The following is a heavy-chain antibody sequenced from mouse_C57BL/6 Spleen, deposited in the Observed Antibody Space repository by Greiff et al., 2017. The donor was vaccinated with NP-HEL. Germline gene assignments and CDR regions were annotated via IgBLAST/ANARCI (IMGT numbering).Heavy chain of an antibody. CDR2: ISDGGSYT. D-gene: IGHD2-5*01. CDR3: ARDPPYSNYFDY. CDR1: GFTFSSYA. Sequence: DVKLVESGGGLVKPGGSLKLSCAASGFTFSSYAMSWVRQTPEKRLEWVATISDGGSYTYYPDNVKGRFTISRDNAKNNLYLQMSHLKSEDTAMYYCARDPPYSNYFDYWGQGTTLTVSS. V-gene: IGHV5-4*01. J-gene: IGHJ2*01.